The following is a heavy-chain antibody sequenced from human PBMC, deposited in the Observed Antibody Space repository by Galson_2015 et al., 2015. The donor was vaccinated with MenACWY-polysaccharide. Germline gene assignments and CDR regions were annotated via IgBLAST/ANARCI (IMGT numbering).Heavy chain of an antibody. J-gene: IGHJ3*01. CDR2: IRGGGGST. CDR3: EKEGWYEGGSSGFDV. D-gene: IGHD2-15*01. V-gene: IGHV3-23*01. CDR1: GFTFSGYG. Sequence: SLRLSCAASGFTFSGYGMRWVRQAPGKGLEWVSAIRGGGGSTYHADSLKGRFTISRDNSKNTLFLQMSSLRAEDTAVYYWEKEGWYEGGSSGFDVWGQGTMVTVSS.